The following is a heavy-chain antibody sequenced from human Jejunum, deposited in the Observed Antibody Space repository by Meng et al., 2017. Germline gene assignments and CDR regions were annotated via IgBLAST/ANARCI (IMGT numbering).Heavy chain of an antibody. Sequence: SETLSLTCTVSGGSITGGYYYWTWNRQPAGKDLEWIGRIYTTGSTNYSPSLKSRVTISVGTSKNQFSLNLTSMTAADTAIYYCARETTARIIDYWGQGTLVTVSS. CDR1: GGSITGGYYY. CDR2: IYTTGST. V-gene: IGHV4-61*02. D-gene: IGHD4-17*01. CDR3: ARETTARIIDY. J-gene: IGHJ4*02.